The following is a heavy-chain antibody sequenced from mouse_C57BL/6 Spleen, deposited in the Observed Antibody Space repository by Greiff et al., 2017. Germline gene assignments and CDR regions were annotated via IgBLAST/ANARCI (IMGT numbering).Heavy chain of an antibody. V-gene: IGHV1-18*01. Sequence: SGPELVKPGASVKIPCKASGYTFTDYNMDWVKQSHGKSLEWIGDINPNNGGTIYNQKFKGKATLTVDKSSSTAYMELRSLTSEDTAVYYCARDGNYDAMDYWGQGTSGTVSS. D-gene: IGHD2-1*01. CDR1: GYTFTDYN. CDR3: ARDGNYDAMDY. J-gene: IGHJ4*01. CDR2: INPNNGGT.